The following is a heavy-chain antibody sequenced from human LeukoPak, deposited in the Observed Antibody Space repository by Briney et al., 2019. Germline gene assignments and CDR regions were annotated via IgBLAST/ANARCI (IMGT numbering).Heavy chain of an antibody. J-gene: IGHJ4*02. CDR1: GFTFSSYA. CDR3: AKDPIASFDY. CDR2: ISGSGGST. Sequence: GESLRLSCSASGFTFSSYAMSWVRQAPGKGLEWVSAISGSGGSTYYADSVKGRFTISRDNSKNTLYLQMNSLRAEDTAVYYCAKDPIASFDYWGKGTLVTVSS. D-gene: IGHD6-13*01. V-gene: IGHV3-23*01.